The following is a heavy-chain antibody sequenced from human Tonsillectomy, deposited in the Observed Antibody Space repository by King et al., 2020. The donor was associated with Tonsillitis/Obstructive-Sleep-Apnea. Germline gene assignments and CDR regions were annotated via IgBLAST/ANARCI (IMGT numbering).Heavy chain of an antibody. J-gene: IGHJ4*02. CDR2: ISGSGGST. D-gene: IGHD3-3*01. CDR3: TKPFARVYYFDC. Sequence: VQLVESGGGLVQPGGSLRLSCAASGFTFSSYAMSWVRQAPGKGLEWVSAISGSGGSTYYADSVKGRFTISRDNSKNTLYLQMNSLRADDTALYYCTKPFARVYYFDCWGQGTLVTGSS. V-gene: IGHV3-23*04. CDR1: GFTFSSYA.